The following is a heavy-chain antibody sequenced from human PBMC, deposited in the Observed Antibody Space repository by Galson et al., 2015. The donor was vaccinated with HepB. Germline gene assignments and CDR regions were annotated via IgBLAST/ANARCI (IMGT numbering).Heavy chain of an antibody. CDR2: ISGSGGST. D-gene: IGHD6-13*01. Sequence: SLRLSCAASGFTFSNCAMSWVRQAPGKGLEWVSSISGSGGSTSYADSVKGRFTISRDNSKNTLYLQMNSLRPEDTAMYYCATAHSSSWYGVDYWGQGTLVTVSS. V-gene: IGHV3-23*01. CDR1: GFTFSNCA. CDR3: ATAHSSSWYGVDY. J-gene: IGHJ4*02.